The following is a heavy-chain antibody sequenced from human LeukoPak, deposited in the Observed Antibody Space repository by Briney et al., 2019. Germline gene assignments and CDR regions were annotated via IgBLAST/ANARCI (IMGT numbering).Heavy chain of an antibody. Sequence: GGSLRLSCAASGFTFSDYYMSWVRQAPGKGLEWVSYISSSGSTIYYADSVKGRFTISRDNAKNALYLQMNSLGAEDTAVYYCARDLVSSSCIDYWGQGSLVTVSS. V-gene: IGHV3-11*01. CDR1: GFTFSDYY. J-gene: IGHJ4*02. CDR2: ISSSGSTI. D-gene: IGHD6-6*01. CDR3: ARDLVSSSCIDY.